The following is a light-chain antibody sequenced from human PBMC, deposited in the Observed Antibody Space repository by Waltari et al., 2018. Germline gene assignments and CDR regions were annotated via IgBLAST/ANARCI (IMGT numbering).Light chain of an antibody. Sequence: IQMTQSPSSLSASVVNRVTITFRASQSIISDLNWYQQKPGKAPKLLIYAASSLQSGVPSSFSGSGSGTDFTLTISSLQPDDFATYYCQQSYRTPRFTFGPGTKVDIK. V-gene: IGKV1-39*01. CDR3: QQSYRTPRFT. J-gene: IGKJ3*01. CDR1: QSIISD. CDR2: AAS.